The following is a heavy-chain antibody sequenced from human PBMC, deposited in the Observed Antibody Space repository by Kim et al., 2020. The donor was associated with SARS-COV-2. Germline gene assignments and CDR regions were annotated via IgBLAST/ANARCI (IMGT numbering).Heavy chain of an antibody. V-gene: IGHV3-23*01. J-gene: IGHJ6*03. CDR3: AKYFNYYYYMDV. Sequence: YYADSVKGRFTISRDNSKNTLYLQMNSLRAEDTAVYYCAKYFNYYYYMDVWGKGTTVTVSS.